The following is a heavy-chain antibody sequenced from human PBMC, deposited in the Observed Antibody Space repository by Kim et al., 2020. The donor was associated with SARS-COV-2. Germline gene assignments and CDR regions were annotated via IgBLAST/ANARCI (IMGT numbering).Heavy chain of an antibody. J-gene: IGHJ6*02. CDR1: GFTFSSYA. Sequence: GGSLRLSCAASGFTFSSYAMSWVRQAPGKGLEWVSAISGSGGSTYYADSVKGRFTISRDNSKNTLYLQMNSLRAEDTAVYYCAKDPRNERTGFYYYYYGMDVWGQGTTVTVSS. V-gene: IGHV3-23*01. CDR3: AKDPRNERTGFYYYYYGMDV. D-gene: IGHD1-1*01. CDR2: ISGSGGST.